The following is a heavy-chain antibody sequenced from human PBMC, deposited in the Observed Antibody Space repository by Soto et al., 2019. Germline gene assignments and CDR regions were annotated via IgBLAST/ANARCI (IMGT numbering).Heavy chain of an antibody. D-gene: IGHD3-9*01. CDR2: IFWDDDK. CDR1: GFSLSTSGVG. Sequence: SGPTLVNPTQTLTLTCTFSGFSLSTSGVGVGWFRQPPGKALEWLALIFWDDDKRYSPSLKSRLTITKDTSKNQVALTLTNMDPVDTATYYCAHRLYFDRFDYWGQGTLVTVSS. V-gene: IGHV2-5*02. J-gene: IGHJ4*02. CDR3: AHRLYFDRFDY.